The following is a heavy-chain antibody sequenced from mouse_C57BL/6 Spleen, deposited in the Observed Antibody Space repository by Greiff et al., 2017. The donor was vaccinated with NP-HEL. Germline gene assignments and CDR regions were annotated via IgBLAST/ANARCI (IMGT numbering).Heavy chain of an antibody. CDR3: TRDTHYYGSSYDAMDY. V-gene: IGHV5-9-1*02. CDR1: GFTFSSYA. J-gene: IGHJ4*01. Sequence: EVKLMESGEGLVKPGGSLKLSCAASGFTFSSYAMSWVRQTPEKRLEWVAYISSGGDYIYYADTVKGRFTISRDNARNTLYLQMSSLKSEDTAMYYCTRDTHYYGSSYDAMDYWGQRTSVTVSS. D-gene: IGHD1-1*01. CDR2: ISSGGDYI.